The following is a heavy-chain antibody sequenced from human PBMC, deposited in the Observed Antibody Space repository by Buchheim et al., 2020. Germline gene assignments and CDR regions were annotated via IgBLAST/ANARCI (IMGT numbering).Heavy chain of an antibody. J-gene: IGHJ1*01. CDR2: ISYDGSNK. V-gene: IGHV3-30*04. CDR1: GFTFSSYA. CDR3: ASGFNWNQDRRYFQH. D-gene: IGHD1-20*01. Sequence: QVQLVESGGGVVQPGRSLRLSCAASGFTFSSYAMHWGRQAPGTGLEWVAVISYDGSNKYYADSVKGRFTISRDNSKNTLYLQMNSLRAEDTAVYYCASGFNWNQDRRYFQHWGQGTL.